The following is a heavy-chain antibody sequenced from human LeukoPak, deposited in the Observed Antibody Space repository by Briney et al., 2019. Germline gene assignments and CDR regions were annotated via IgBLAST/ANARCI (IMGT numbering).Heavy chain of an antibody. D-gene: IGHD3-10*01. V-gene: IGHV4-34*01. J-gene: IGHJ3*02. CDR2: INHSGST. CDR1: GGSFSGYY. CDR3: ALKRGRHAFDI. Sequence: PSETLSLTCAVYGGSFSGYYWSWIRQPPGKGLEWMGEINHSGSTNYNPSLKSRVTISVDTSKNQFSLRLSSVTAADTAVYYCALKRGRHAFDIWGQGTMVTVSS.